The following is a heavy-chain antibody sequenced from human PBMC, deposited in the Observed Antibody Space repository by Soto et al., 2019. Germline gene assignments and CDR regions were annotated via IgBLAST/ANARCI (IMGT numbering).Heavy chain of an antibody. D-gene: IGHD5-18*01. V-gene: IGHV4-31*03. CDR2: IYYSGNT. J-gene: IGHJ6*02. CDR1: GGSIRSGGYY. CDR3: ARDRLMATAGTARHYFGLDV. Sequence: SETLSLTCTFSGGSIRSGGYYWSWVRQNPRRGLEWIGNIYYSGNTYYNPSLKSRLTISVDTSKNQFPLNLSSVTAADTAVYYCARDRLMATAGTARHYFGLDVWGQGTTVTVSS.